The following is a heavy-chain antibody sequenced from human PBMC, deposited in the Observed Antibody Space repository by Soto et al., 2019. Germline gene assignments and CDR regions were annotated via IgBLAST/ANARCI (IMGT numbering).Heavy chain of an antibody. J-gene: IGHJ4*02. CDR1: GYSISNGDY. V-gene: IGHV4-38-2*01. CDR3: ARNTSTYFDS. CDR2: VYYSGST. Sequence: KSSETLSLTCAVSGYSISNGDYWGWIRQAPGKGLEWIGSVYYSGSTHCEPSLGGRIAISVDTLKNQFSLRLPSVTAADTAMYFCARNTSTYFDSWGQGIPVTVSS.